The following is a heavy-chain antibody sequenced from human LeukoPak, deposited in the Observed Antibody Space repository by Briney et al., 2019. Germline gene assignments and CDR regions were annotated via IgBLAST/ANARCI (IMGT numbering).Heavy chain of an antibody. CDR3: ARNIPHCSSTSCYTLLDY. CDR1: GYSISSGYY. D-gene: IGHD2-2*02. V-gene: IGHV4-38-2*01. Sequence: SETLSLTCAVSGYSISSGYYWGWIRQPPGKGLEWIGSIYHSRSTYYNPSLKSRVTISVDTSKNQFSLKLSSVTAADTAVYYCARNIPHCSSTSCYTLLDYWGQGTLVTVSS. CDR2: IYHSRST. J-gene: IGHJ4*02.